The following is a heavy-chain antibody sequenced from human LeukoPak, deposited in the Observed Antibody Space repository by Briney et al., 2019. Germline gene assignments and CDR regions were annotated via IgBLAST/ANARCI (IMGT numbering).Heavy chain of an antibody. Sequence: PSETLSLTCTVSGGSVSNYYWSWIRQPPGKGLEWIGYIFYSGSTSYNPSLKSRVTVSVDTSKNQFSLKLTSVTAADTAVYYCVRGPYGSGISNWFDPWGQGTLVIVSS. V-gene: IGHV4-59*02. CDR2: IFYSGST. J-gene: IGHJ5*02. CDR3: VRGPYGSGISNWFDP. CDR1: GGSVSNYY. D-gene: IGHD3-10*01.